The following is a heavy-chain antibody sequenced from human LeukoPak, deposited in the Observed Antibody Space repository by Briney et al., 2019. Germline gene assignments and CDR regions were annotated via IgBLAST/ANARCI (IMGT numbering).Heavy chain of an antibody. D-gene: IGHD3-16*02. V-gene: IGHV4-34*01. J-gene: IGHJ4*02. CDR2: INHSGST. CDR3: ARGRSRDDVWGSYRTFDY. CDR1: DGSFRGYY. Sequence: PSETLSLSCAVYDGSFRGYYWSGIRQPPGTGLEWIGEINHSGSTKYNPSLKSRVTVSVDTSKIQVSLRLSSVTAADTAVYYCARGRSRDDVWGSYRTFDYWGQGTLVTVSS.